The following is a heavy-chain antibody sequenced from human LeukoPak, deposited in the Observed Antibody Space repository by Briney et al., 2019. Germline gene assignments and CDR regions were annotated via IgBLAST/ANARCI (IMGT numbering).Heavy chain of an antibody. J-gene: IGHJ4*02. CDR1: GFTFSSYA. D-gene: IGHD3-9*01. V-gene: IGHV3-30*04. Sequence: PGRSLRLSCAASGFTFSSYAMHWVRQAPGKGLEWVAVISYDGSNKYYADSVKGRFTISRDNSKNTLYLQMNSLRAEDTAVYYCASNRLSWRLVYYFDYWGQRTLVTVSS. CDR2: ISYDGSNK. CDR3: ASNRLSWRLVYYFDY.